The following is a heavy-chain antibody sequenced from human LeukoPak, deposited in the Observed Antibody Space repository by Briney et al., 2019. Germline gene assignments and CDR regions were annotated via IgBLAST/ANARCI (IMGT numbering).Heavy chain of an antibody. J-gene: IGHJ3*02. CDR3: GSARRNVCEI. V-gene: IGHV3-48*01. CDR1: GFTFSSYS. Sequence: GGSLRLSCAASGFTFSSYSMIWLGQAPGKGREGVSYIRSSSSTIYYADSVKGRFTISRDNAMNSLYLQMNSLRAEDTAVYYCGSARRNVCEIWGQGTMVSVSS. CDR2: IRSSSSTI.